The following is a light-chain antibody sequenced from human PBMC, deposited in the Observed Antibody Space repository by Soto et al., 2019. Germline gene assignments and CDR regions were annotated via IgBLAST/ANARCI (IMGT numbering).Light chain of an antibody. CDR2: DAS. CDR3: QQRSNWPIT. J-gene: IGKJ5*01. V-gene: IGKV3-11*01. Sequence: EIVLTQSPATLSLSPGERATLSCRASQSVSIFLAWYQQKPGQAPRLLIYDASNRATGIPARFSGSGSGTDFTLTINSLEPEDFAVYYCQQRSNWPITFGQGTRLEIK. CDR1: QSVSIF.